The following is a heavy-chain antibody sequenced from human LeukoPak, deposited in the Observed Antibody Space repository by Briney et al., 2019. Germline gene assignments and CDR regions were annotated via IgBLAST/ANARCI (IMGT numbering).Heavy chain of an antibody. V-gene: IGHV3-30*04. CDR3: ARDSWGFDF. CDR1: GFTFSNFA. Sequence: GGSLRLSCAASGFTFSNFAMHWVRQAPGKGLEWVAMMSYDGSNKYTDSVKGRFTISRDNSKNMVDLYMSNLKIEDTAVYYCARDSWGFDFWGQGTLATVSS. D-gene: IGHD7-27*01. J-gene: IGHJ4*02. CDR2: MSYDGSNK.